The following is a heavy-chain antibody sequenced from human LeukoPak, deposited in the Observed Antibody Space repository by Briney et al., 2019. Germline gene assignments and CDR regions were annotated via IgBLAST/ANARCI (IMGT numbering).Heavy chain of an antibody. D-gene: IGHD5-18*01. CDR2: IYYSGST. V-gene: IGHV4-39*01. J-gene: IGHJ6*03. CDR3: TRHSGYSYGYAYYYYYMAV. CDR1: GGSISSSSYY. Sequence: PSETLSLTCTVSGGSISSSSYYWGWIRQPPGKGLERIGSIYYSGSTYYNPSLNSRVTISVDPSKHQFSLKLSSVTAADTAVYYCTRHSGYSYGYAYYYYYMAVWGKGTTVTVSS.